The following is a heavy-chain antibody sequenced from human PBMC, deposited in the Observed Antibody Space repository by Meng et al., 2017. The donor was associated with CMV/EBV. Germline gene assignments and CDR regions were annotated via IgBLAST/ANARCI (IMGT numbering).Heavy chain of an antibody. J-gene: IGHJ4*02. CDR3: ASGPYYDFWSGYYTFDY. V-gene: IGHV4-39*07. D-gene: IGHD3-3*01. CDR2: IYYSGST. Sequence: SIGSSSSSWGWIRQPPRKGLEWIGSIYYSGSTYYNPSLKSRVTISVDTSKNQFSLKLSSVTAADTAVYYCASGPYYDFWSGYYTFDYWGQGTLVTVSS. CDR1: SIGSSSSS.